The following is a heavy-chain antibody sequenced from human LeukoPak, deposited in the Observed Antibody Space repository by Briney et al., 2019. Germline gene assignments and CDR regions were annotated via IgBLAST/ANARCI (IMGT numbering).Heavy chain of an antibody. CDR2: ISRTSTYI. CDR3: AREGYSYSREADY. CDR1: GFSFSGNS. D-gene: IGHD5-18*01. V-gene: IGHV3-21*01. Sequence: PGGSLRLSCVGSGFSFSGNSMNWVRQAPGKGLEWVSGISRTSTYIYYADSVQGRFTISRDNAKNSLYQQMNSLRAEDTAVYYCAREGYSYSREADYWGQGTLVTVSS. J-gene: IGHJ4*02.